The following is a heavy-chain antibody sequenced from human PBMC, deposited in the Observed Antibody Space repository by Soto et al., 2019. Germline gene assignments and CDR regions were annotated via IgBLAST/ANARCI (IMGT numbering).Heavy chain of an antibody. Sequence: QVQLQESGPGLVRPSETLSLTCTVSSDSISSYYWIWIRQSPGQGLEWIGYTVYSGNTNYNPSLKGRVTLSGDTSKNQFSLRLSSVTAADTAVYYCARAVGDPLYYLDYWGQGTLVTVSS. CDR3: ARAVGDPLYYLDY. CDR2: TVYSGNT. D-gene: IGHD6-19*01. J-gene: IGHJ4*02. CDR1: SDSISSYY. V-gene: IGHV4-59*08.